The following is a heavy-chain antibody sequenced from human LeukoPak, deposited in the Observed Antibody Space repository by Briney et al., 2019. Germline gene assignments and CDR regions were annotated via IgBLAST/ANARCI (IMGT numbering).Heavy chain of an antibody. CDR3: AREARGSGSSHFDY. D-gene: IGHD3-10*01. J-gene: IGHJ4*02. CDR1: GGSISSYY. V-gene: IGHV4-4*07. Sequence: SETLSLTCTVSGGSISSYYWSWIRQPAGKGLEWIGRIYTSGSTNYNPSLKSRVTMSVDTSKNQFSLKLSSVTAADTAVYYCAREARGSGSSHFDYWGQGTLVTVSS. CDR2: IYTSGST.